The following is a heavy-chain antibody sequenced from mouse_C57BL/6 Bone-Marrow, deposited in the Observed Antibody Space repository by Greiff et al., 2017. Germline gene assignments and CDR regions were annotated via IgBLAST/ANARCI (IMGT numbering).Heavy chain of an antibody. CDR1: GFPFTSHV. J-gene: IGHJ3*01. CDR2: IWCGGST. D-gene: IGHD2-3*01. CDR3: ARNSGYYVPFAY. V-gene: IGHV2-2*01. Sequence: QVQLKPSGPGPVQPSQSLSITCPVFGFPFTSHVVPRVRQSPGKGLEWLGVIWCGGSTDYNAAFITRLSISKDNSKSQVFFKMNSLQADDTAIYYCARNSGYYVPFAYWGQGTLVTVSA.